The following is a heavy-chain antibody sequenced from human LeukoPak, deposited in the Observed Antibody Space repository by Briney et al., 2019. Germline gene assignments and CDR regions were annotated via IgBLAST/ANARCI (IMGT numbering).Heavy chain of an antibody. CDR1: GFTFSSYA. Sequence: GGSLRLSCAASGFTFSSYAMSWVRQAPGKGLEWVSAISGSGGSTYYADSVKGRFTISRDNSKNTLYLQMNSLRAEDTAAYYCAKDLGIVGATTKKYFDYWGQGTLVTVSS. V-gene: IGHV3-23*01. D-gene: IGHD1-26*01. CDR3: AKDLGIVGATTKKYFDY. J-gene: IGHJ4*02. CDR2: ISGSGGST.